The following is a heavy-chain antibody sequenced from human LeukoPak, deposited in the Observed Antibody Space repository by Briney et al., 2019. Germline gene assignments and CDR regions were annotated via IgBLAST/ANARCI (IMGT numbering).Heavy chain of an antibody. J-gene: IGHJ4*02. CDR2: INPAGSET. D-gene: IGHD2-15*01. V-gene: IGHV3-7*01. CDR1: GFSFSAYW. Sequence: GGSLRLSCAASGFSFSAYWMTWVRQAPGTGLEWVANINPAGSETYYVDPVKGRFSISRDNAKNLVYLQMNSLGAEDTAVYHCARFGYVAAVDVWGQGTPVTVSS. CDR3: ARFGYVAAVDV.